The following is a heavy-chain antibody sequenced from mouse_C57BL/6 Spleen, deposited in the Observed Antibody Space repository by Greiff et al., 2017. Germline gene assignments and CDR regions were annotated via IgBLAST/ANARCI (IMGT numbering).Heavy chain of an antibody. Sequence: EVKLVESEGGLVQPGSSMKLSCTASGFTFSDYYMAWVRQVPEKGLEWVANINYDGSSTYYLDSLKSRFIISRDNAKNILYLQMSSLKSEDTATYYCAREDYAWYFDVWGTGTTVTVSS. CDR3: AREDYAWYFDV. D-gene: IGHD1-1*01. V-gene: IGHV5-16*01. J-gene: IGHJ1*03. CDR1: GFTFSDYY. CDR2: INYDGSST.